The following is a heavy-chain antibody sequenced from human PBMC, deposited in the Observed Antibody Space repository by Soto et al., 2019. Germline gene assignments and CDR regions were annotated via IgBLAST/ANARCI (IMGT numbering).Heavy chain of an antibody. Sequence: EVQLVESGGGLVQPGGSLRLSCAASGFTFSVYSMSWVRQAPGKGLEWVSYISRSSTGIHYADSVKGRFTISRDDATNSMHLQMNSLRDGDTAVYYCSRAVTWGLDVWGQGTTVSISS. D-gene: IGHD3-10*01. CDR3: SRAVTWGLDV. CDR1: GFTFSVYS. V-gene: IGHV3-48*02. CDR2: ISRSSTGI. J-gene: IGHJ6*02.